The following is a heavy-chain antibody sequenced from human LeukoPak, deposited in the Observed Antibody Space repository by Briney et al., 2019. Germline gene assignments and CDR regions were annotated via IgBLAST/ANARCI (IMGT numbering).Heavy chain of an antibody. J-gene: IGHJ6*03. CDR3: ARDESEVPAAYQTHMGYYMDV. D-gene: IGHD2-2*01. V-gene: IGHV4-59*02. CDR2: IYYTGST. CDR1: GGSVSDYY. Sequence: SETLSLTCTVSGGSVSDYYWSWIRQSPGKGLEWIGYIYYTGSTSYNPSLRSRVTMSADTSKNQFSLKLSSVTAADTAVYYCARDESEVPAAYQTHMGYYMDVWGKGTTVTVSS.